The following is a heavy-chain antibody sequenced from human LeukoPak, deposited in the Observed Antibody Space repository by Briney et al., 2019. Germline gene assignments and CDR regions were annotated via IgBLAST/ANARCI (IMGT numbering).Heavy chain of an antibody. CDR3: ATRGLQKVGYYYGMDV. Sequence: GGSLRLSCAASGFTFSSYGMHWVRQAPGKGLEWVAVISYDGSNKYYADSVKGRFTISRDNSKNTLYLQMNSLRAEDTAVYYCATRGLQKVGYYYGMDVWGQGTTVTVSS. D-gene: IGHD5-18*01. V-gene: IGHV3-30*03. J-gene: IGHJ6*02. CDR1: GFTFSSYG. CDR2: ISYDGSNK.